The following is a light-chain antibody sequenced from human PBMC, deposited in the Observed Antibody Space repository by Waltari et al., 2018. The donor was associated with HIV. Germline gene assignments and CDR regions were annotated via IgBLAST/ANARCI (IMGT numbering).Light chain of an antibody. V-gene: IGLV3-10*01. J-gene: IGLJ2*01. CDR3: YSTDSSGNVV. Sequence: SYELTQPPSVSVSPGQTARITCSGDALPKKHAYWYQQKSGQAPVLVIYEDSKRPSGIPERFSGSSSGTMATLTISGAQVEDEADYYCYSTDSSGNVVFGGGTKLTVL. CDR1: ALPKKH. CDR2: EDS.